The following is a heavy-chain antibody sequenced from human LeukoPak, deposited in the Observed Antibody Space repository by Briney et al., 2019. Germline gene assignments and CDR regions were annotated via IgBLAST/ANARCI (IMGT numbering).Heavy chain of an antibody. Sequence: GGPLRLSCVASGFTLSSSGMHWVRQAPGKGLEWVGVIYSDGVNKYFIDSVKGRFTISRDNSKNTVFLQMNSLRVDDTAVYYCGKDFKSGYFDSWGQGTLVTVSS. V-gene: IGHV3-33*06. CDR3: GKDFKSGYFDS. CDR1: GFTLSSSG. D-gene: IGHD5-12*01. J-gene: IGHJ4*02. CDR2: IYSDGVNK.